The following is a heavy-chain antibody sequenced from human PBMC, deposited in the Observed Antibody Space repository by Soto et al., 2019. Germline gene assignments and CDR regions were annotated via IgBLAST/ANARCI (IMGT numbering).Heavy chain of an antibody. CDR2: IKQDGKEI. V-gene: IGHV3-7*03. J-gene: IGHJ4*02. CDR1: VFTVEAFS. Sequence: WSLRISCAASVFTVEAFSMTWVRQAPGKGLEWVASIKQDGKEIFYVDSVKGRFTISRDGATNSLYLQMNNLRADDTAIYYCARAGVEDTVYRPSDYWGQGTLVTVSS. CDR3: ARAGVEDTVYRPSDY. D-gene: IGHD2-8*02.